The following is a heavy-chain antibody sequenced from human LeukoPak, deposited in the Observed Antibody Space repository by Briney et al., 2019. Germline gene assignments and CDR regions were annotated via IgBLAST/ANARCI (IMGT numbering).Heavy chain of an antibody. D-gene: IGHD6-19*01. J-gene: IGHJ6*02. CDR2: INPSGGST. V-gene: IGHV1-46*01. CDR1: GYTFTSYY. CDR3: ARMTGPDSSGWFSHYYYYYGMDV. Sequence: ASVKVSCKASGYTFTSYYMHWVRQAPGQGLEWMGIINPSGGSTSYAQKFQGRVTMTRDTFTSTVYMELSSLRSEDTAVYYCARMTGPDSSGWFSHYYYYYGMDVWGQGTTVTVSS.